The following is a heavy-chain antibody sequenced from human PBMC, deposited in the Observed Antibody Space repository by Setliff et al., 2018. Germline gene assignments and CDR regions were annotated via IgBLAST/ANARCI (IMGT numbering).Heavy chain of an antibody. V-gene: IGHV4-34*01. J-gene: IGHJ4*02. CDR1: GESLRGYY. Sequence: LETLSLTCAVYGESLRGYYWTWIRQSPGKGLEWIGEINHDGGSNYNPSLKSRVTMSIDMSEKQFSLKLRSVTVADTAVYYCARGQDYYDPSGYYKLGYWGPGTLVTVSS. CDR3: ARGQDYYDPSGYYKLGY. CDR2: INHDGGS. D-gene: IGHD3-22*01.